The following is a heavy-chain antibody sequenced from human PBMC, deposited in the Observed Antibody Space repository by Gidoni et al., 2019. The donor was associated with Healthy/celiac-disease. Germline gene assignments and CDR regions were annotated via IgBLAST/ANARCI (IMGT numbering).Heavy chain of an antibody. CDR3: ARDKPYNDGEYYYGMDV. Sequence: QVQLVESGGVLVKPGGSLRLSCAASGFTFSDYYMSWIRQAPGKGLEWVSDISSSGSTRYYADSGKGRFTISRDNAKNSLYLQMNSLRAEDTAVYYCARDKPYNDGEYYYGMDVWGQGTTVTVSS. D-gene: IGHD1-1*01. CDR2: ISSSGSTR. CDR1: GFTFSDYY. J-gene: IGHJ6*02. V-gene: IGHV3-11*01.